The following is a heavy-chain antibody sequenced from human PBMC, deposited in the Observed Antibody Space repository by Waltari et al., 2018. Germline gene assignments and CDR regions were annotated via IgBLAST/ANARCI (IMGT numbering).Heavy chain of an antibody. J-gene: IGHJ4*02. D-gene: IGHD3-3*01. CDR1: GFTFDDYA. V-gene: IGHV3-9*01. CDR3: AKSRGSSYGTEYLDY. Sequence: EVQLVESGGGLVQPGRSLRLSCAASGFTFDDYAMHWVRQAPGKGLEWVSGISWNSGSIGYADSVKGRFTSSRDNAKNSLYLQMNSLRAEDTALYYCAKSRGSSYGTEYLDYWGQGTLVTVSS. CDR2: ISWNSGSI.